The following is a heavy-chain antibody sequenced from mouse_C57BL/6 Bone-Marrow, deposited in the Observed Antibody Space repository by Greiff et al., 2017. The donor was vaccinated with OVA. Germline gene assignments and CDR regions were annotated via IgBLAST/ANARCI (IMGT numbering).Heavy chain of an antibody. CDR2: IWGGGSA. Sequence: QVQLKESGPGLVAPSQSLSITCTVSGFSLTSYGVDWVRQPPGKGLEWLGVIWGGGSANYYSALMPSPSISKDNSTRQVFLKMNSLQTDDTAMYYCAILTVGYYYAMDSWGQGTSVTVTA. D-gene: IGHD1-1*01. V-gene: IGHV2-9*01. CDR3: AILTVGYYYAMDS. CDR1: GFSLTSYG. J-gene: IGHJ4*01.